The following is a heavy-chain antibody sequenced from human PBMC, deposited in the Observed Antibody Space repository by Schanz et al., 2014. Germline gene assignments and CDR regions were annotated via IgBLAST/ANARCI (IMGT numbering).Heavy chain of an antibody. CDR2: INGYNGHT. CDR3: ARDFSAYVGNYFDY. Sequence: QVQLVQSGTQVKKPGASVKVSCKASGYTLSAYSLHWVRQAPGQGLEWMGWINGYNGHTLYAQKFQGRVTMTTDTSTSTSYMELTSLRFDDTAVYYCARDFSAYVGNYFDYWGQGTLVSVSS. D-gene: IGHD5-12*01. CDR1: GYTLSAYS. V-gene: IGHV1-18*01. J-gene: IGHJ4*02.